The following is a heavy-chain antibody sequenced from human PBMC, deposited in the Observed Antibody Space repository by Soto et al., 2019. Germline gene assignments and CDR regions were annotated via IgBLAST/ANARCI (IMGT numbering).Heavy chain of an antibody. D-gene: IGHD2-21*01. CDR1: GAALNSGNYY. CDR2: IYVTGAV. J-gene: IGHJ5*02. CDR3: PRLRIATNNYKWFDP. Sequence: SETLSLTCSVSGAALNSGNYYGSWIRQVPGKGLEWIGHIYVTGAVDYNPSLSDRITISQDTSERQFSLNLRLVTAADTAVYYCPRLRIATNNYKWFDPWGQGTLVTVSS. V-gene: IGHV4-31*03.